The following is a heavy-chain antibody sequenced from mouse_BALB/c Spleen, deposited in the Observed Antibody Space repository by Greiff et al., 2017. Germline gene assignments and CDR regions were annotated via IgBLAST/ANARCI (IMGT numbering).Heavy chain of an antibody. Sequence: VQGVESAAELARPGASVKMSCKASGYTFTSYTMHWVKQRPGQGLEWIGYINPSSGYTEYNQKFKDKTTLTADKSSSTAYMQLSSLTSEDSAVYYCARCGYSFDYWGQGTTLTVSS. D-gene: IGHD2-3*01. CDR1: GYTFTSYT. CDR3: ARCGYSFDY. V-gene: IGHV1-4*02. CDR2: INPSSGYT. J-gene: IGHJ2*01.